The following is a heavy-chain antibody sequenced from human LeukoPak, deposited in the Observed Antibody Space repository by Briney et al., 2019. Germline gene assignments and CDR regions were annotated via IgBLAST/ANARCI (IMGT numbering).Heavy chain of an antibody. D-gene: IGHD1-26*01. CDR2: IIPIFGTA. CDR3: ARGSIVGATTPPNY. CDR1: GGTFSSYA. V-gene: IGHV1-69*05. Sequence: SVTVSCKASGGTFSSYAISWVRQAPGQGLEWVGRIIPIFGTANYAQKFQGRVTITTDESTSTAYMELSSLRSEDTAVYYCARGSIVGATTPPNYWGQGTLVTVSS. J-gene: IGHJ4*02.